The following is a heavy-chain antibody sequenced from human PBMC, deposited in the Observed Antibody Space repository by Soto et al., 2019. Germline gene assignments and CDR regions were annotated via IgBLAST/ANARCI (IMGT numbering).Heavy chain of an antibody. CDR1: GFTFSSYW. V-gene: IGHV3-74*01. D-gene: IGHD3-10*01. CDR2: INSDGSST. Sequence: GSLILSCAASGFTFSSYWMHWVRQAPGKGLVWVSRINSDGSSTSYADSVKGRFTISRDNAKNTLYLQMNSLRAEDTAVYYCARDASLHYYGSGSQGGYFDYWGQGTLVTVS. CDR3: ARDASLHYYGSGSQGGYFDY. J-gene: IGHJ4*02.